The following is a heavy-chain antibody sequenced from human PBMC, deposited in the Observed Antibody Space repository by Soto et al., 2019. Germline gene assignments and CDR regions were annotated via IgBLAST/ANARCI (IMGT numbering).Heavy chain of an antibody. CDR2: ISSSGSTI. V-gene: IGHV3-48*03. CDR3: AGEIFPGGSFYGRAV. J-gene: IGHJ6*02. D-gene: IGHD3-16*01. Sequence: GGSLRLSCAASGFTFSSYEMNWVRQAPGKGLEWVSYISSSGSTIYYADSVKGRFTISRDNAKNSLYLQMNSLRAEDTAVYYWAGEIFPGGSFYGRAVWGQGPTVTAS. CDR1: GFTFSSYE.